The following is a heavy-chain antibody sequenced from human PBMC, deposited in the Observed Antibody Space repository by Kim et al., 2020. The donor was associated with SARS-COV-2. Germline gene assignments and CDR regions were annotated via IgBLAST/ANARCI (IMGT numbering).Heavy chain of an antibody. CDR1: GGSFSGYY. J-gene: IGHJ4*02. V-gene: IGHV4-34*01. Sequence: SETLSLTCAVYGGSFSGYYWSWIRQPPGKGLEWIGEINHSGSTNYNPSLKSRVTISVDTSKNQFSLKLSSVTAADTAVYYCARGRRVPAVPFDYWGQGTL. D-gene: IGHD2-2*01. CDR3: ARGRRVPAVPFDY. CDR2: INHSGST.